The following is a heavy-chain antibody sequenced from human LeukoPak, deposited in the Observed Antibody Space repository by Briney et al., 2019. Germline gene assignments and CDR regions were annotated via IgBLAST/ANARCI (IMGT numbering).Heavy chain of an antibody. Sequence: GESLKISCKGSGYRSTSYWISWGRQMPGKGLEWMGRIDPSDSYTNYSPSFQGHVTISADKSISTAYLHWSSLNASDTVMYYCARSLAVGLYYFDCWGQGTLVTVSS. J-gene: IGHJ4*02. V-gene: IGHV5-10-1*01. CDR2: IDPSDSYT. CDR3: ARSLAVGLYYFDC. D-gene: IGHD6-19*01. CDR1: GYRSTSYW.